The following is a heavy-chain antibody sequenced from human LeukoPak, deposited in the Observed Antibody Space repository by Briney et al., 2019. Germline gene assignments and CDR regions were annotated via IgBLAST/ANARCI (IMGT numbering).Heavy chain of an antibody. Sequence: GGSLRLSCATSGLTFSSFAMHWVRQAPGKGLEWVAVIWYDGTNKFYANSVKGRFAISRDNSKNMLYLQMNSLSAEDTAVYYCARGGYGDYNNWFDPWGQGTLVTVSS. D-gene: IGHD4-17*01. CDR1: GLTFSSFA. V-gene: IGHV3-33*01. J-gene: IGHJ5*02. CDR3: ARGGYGDYNNWFDP. CDR2: IWYDGTNK.